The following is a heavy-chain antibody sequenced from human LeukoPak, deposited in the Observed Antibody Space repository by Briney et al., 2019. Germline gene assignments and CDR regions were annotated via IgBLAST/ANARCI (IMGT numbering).Heavy chain of an antibody. CDR2: IKSKTDGGTT. CDR1: GFTFSNAW. V-gene: IGHV3-15*01. CDR3: AKSPTVTTYIDY. Sequence: PGGSLRLSCAASGFTFSNAWMSWVRQAPGKGLEWVGRIKSKTDGGTTDYAAPVKGRFTISRDDSKNTLYLQMNSLKTEDTAVYYCAKSPTVTTYIDYWGQGTLVTVSS. J-gene: IGHJ4*02. D-gene: IGHD4-11*01.